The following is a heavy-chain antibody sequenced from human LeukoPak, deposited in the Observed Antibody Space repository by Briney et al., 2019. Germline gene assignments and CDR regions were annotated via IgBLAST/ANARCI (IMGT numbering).Heavy chain of an antibody. CDR2: IDQYGGQK. CDR1: GFTFSVYW. Sequence: PGGSLRLSCAASGFTFSVYWMTWVRQAPGKGLEWVATIDQYGGQKNYVESVKGRFTISRDNAENSLFLQMNSLRADDTAVHYCATEVWFRADSWGQGTLVTVSS. V-gene: IGHV3-7*05. D-gene: IGHD3-10*01. CDR3: ATEVWFRADS. J-gene: IGHJ4*02.